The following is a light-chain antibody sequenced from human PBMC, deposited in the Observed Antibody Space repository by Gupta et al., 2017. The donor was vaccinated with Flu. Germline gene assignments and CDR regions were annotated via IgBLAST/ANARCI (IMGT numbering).Light chain of an antibody. CDR1: QSGLYSPNKRNY. V-gene: IGKV4-1*01. Sequence: SLGERATINCKSSQSGLYSPNKRNYLAWYQHKAGQRPKLLIYWASTRESGVPDRFSDSGSGTDFSLTISSLQAEDVAVYYCQQYHSIPWTFGQGTKVEIK. J-gene: IGKJ1*01. CDR2: WAS. CDR3: QQYHSIPWT.